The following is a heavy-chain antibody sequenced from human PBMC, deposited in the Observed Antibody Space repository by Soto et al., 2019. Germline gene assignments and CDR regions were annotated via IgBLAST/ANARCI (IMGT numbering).Heavy chain of an antibody. CDR2: INHSGST. CDR3: ARAPRITMVRGVKYYYYGMDV. V-gene: IGHV4-34*01. J-gene: IGHJ6*02. CDR1: GAPFRGYY. Sequence: SGTLSLNCAVNGAPFRGYYWSWIRRPPGKGLEWIGEINHSGSTNYNPSLKSRVTISVDTSKNQFSLKLSSVTAADTAVYYCARAPRITMVRGVKYYYYGMDVWGQGTTVT. D-gene: IGHD3-10*01.